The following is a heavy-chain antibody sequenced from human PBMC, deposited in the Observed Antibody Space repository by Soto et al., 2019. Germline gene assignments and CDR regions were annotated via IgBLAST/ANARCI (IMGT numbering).Heavy chain of an antibody. V-gene: IGHV3-30*18. Sequence: QVQLVESGGGVVQPGRSLRLSCAASGFTFSSYGMHWVRQAPGKGLEWVAVISYDGSNKYYADSVKGRFTISRDNSKNTLYLQMNSLRAEDTAVYYCAKEDIVVVRAAMRRNYYYGMDIWGQGTTVTVSS. CDR3: AKEDIVVVRAAMRRNYYYGMDI. CDR1: GFTFSSYG. D-gene: IGHD2-2*01. J-gene: IGHJ6*02. CDR2: ISYDGSNK.